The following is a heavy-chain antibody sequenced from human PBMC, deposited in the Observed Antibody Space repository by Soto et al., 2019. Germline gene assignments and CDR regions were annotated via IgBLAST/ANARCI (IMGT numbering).Heavy chain of an antibody. D-gene: IGHD2-21*02. CDR1: GGSISSYY. J-gene: IGHJ5*02. CDR3: ARHPSDFWFDP. Sequence: SETLSLTCTVSGGSISSYYWSWIRQPPGKGLEWIGYIYYSGSTNYNPSLKSRVTISVDTSKNQLSLKLSSVTAADTAVYYCARHPSDFWFDPWGQGTLVTVSS. V-gene: IGHV4-59*08. CDR2: IYYSGST.